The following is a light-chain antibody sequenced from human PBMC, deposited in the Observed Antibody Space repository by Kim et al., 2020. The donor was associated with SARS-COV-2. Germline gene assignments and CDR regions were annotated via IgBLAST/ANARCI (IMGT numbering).Light chain of an antibody. J-gene: IGKJ1*01. CDR2: DGS. V-gene: IGKV1-5*01. CDR1: QSISRW. Sequence: DIQMTQSPSSLSASVGDRVTLTCRASQSISRWLAWYQQKPGKAPKLLIYDGSSLQSGVPSRFSGSGSGTEFTLTISNLQPDDLAIYYCQHRQTFGQRTKVDIK. CDR3: QHRQT.